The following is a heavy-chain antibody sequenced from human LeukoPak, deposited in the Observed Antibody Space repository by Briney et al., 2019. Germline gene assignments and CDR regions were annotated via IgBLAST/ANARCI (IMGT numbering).Heavy chain of an antibody. CDR1: GGSISNYY. CDR2: ITGSIHYSGST. Sequence: PSETLSLTCTVSGGSISNYYWNWIRQPPGKGLEWIGYITGSIHYSGSTSYNPSLKSRVTISVDTSKNQFSLKLSSVTAADTAVYYCARDSRDYGSGSYWDVRGQGTTVTVSS. J-gene: IGHJ6*02. CDR3: ARDSRDYGSGSYWDV. V-gene: IGHV4-59*01. D-gene: IGHD3-10*01.